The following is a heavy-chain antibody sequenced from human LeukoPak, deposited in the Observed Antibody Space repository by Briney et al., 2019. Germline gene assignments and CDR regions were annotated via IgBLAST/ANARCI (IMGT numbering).Heavy chain of an antibody. CDR1: GFTFSSYA. CDR2: ISGSGGST. CDR3: AKYYDFWSGYVSPPDYYYYYGMDV. Sequence: GGSPRLSCAASGFTFSSYAMSWVRQAPGKGLEWVSAISGSGGSTYYADSVKGRFTISRDNSKNTLYLQMNSLRAEDTAVYYCAKYYDFWSGYVSPPDYYYYYGMDVWGQGTTVTVSS. J-gene: IGHJ6*02. D-gene: IGHD3-3*01. V-gene: IGHV3-23*01.